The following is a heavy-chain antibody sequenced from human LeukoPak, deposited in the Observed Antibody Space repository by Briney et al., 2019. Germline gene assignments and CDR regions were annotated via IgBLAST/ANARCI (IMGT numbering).Heavy chain of an antibody. CDR3: ARTYYSGNSLGYFDL. Sequence: GGSLRLSCAASGFTFSSYGMHWVRQAPGKGLEWVAVIWYDGSNKYYADSVKGRFTISRDNSKNTLYLQMNSLRAEDTAVYYCARTYYSGNSLGYFDLWGRGTLVTVSS. J-gene: IGHJ2*01. V-gene: IGHV3-33*01. CDR1: GFTFSSYG. D-gene: IGHD4-23*01. CDR2: IWYDGSNK.